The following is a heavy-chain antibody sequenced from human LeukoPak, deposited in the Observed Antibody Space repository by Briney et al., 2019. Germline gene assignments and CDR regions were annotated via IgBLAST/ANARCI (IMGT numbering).Heavy chain of an antibody. CDR3: AKLPSIVVVPLLFDK. D-gene: IGHD3-22*01. V-gene: IGHV3-23*01. CDR2: ISGSGGRT. Sequence: GGSLRLSCAASGFTFTSHAMSWVRQAPGKGLEWVSAISGSGGRTYYADSVKGRFNTSRDNFKNTLYLQMNSLRAEDTAVYHCAKLPSIVVVPLLFDKWGQGTLVTVSS. J-gene: IGHJ4*02. CDR1: GFTFTSHA.